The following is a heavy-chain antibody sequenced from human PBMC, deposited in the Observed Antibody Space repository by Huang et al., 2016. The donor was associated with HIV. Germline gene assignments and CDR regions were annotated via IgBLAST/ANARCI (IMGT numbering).Heavy chain of an antibody. Sequence: QLQLQASGPGLVKPSETLSLTCTVPGGSIRSHYFWRWVRQAPGKGLQWIGRVYYSGRASCTPSLKSRVTCSEGTPNNRVTLKLNAVTAAETGVYIWAGHPPVGGVLSFGVPHPRPSYYLDIWGQGTLLTVSS. J-gene: IGHJ4*02. D-gene: IGHD3-10*01. CDR2: VYYSGRA. V-gene: IGHV4-39*01. CDR1: GGSIRSHYF. CDR3: AGHPPVGGVLSFGVPHPRPSYYLDI.